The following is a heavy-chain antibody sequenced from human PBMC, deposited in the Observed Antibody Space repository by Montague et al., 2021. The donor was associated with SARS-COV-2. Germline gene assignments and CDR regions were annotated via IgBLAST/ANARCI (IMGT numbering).Heavy chain of an antibody. CDR3: ERVVFFDFDY. J-gene: IGHJ4*02. Sequence: TLSLTCTVSGGSIGSGSYYWSWMRQPAGQGLEWIGRIYTSGSTNSNPYLKNRVTITVDTSKNQFSLKLSSVTAADTAGYHCERVVFFDFDYWGQGTLVTVSS. CDR1: GGSIGSGSYY. CDR2: IYTSGST. V-gene: IGHV4-61*02. D-gene: IGHD2-21*01.